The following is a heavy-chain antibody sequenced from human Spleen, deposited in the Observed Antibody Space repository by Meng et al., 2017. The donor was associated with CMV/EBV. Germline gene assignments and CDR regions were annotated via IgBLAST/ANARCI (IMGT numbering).Heavy chain of an antibody. D-gene: IGHD1-7*01. V-gene: IGHV3-9*01. Sequence: SCAAYVMHWVRPAPGKGLEWVSCITWNSGSIGYADSAKGRFTISRDHVTQSVFLQMNSLRADDTAVYYCARGDELRSTDYWGQGTLVTVSS. CDR1: SCAAYV. CDR3: ARGDELRSTDY. J-gene: IGHJ4*02. CDR2: ITWNSGSI.